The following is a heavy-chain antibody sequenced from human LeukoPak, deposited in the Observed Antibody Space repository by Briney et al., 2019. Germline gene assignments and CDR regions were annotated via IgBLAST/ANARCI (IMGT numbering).Heavy chain of an antibody. D-gene: IGHD3-10*01. Sequence: ASVKVSCKVSGYTLTELSMHWVRQAPGKGLEWMGGFDPEDGETIYAQKFQGRVTMTEDTSTDTAYMELSSLRSEDTAVYYCVRVELREDIDPRHSYYYGMDIWGQGTTATVSS. V-gene: IGHV1-24*01. CDR3: VRVELREDIDPRHSYYYGMDI. J-gene: IGHJ6*02. CDR2: FDPEDGET. CDR1: GYTLTELS.